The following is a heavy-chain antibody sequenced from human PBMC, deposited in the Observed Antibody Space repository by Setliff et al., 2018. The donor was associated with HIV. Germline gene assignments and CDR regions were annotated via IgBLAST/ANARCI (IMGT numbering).Heavy chain of an antibody. CDR3: AKNLYSSRWSPLDY. V-gene: IGHV3-30*02. CDR2: IRYDESDK. J-gene: IGHJ4*02. Sequence: GGSLRLSCAASGFIFSSHGMHWVRQAPGKGLEWVAFIRYDESDKQYADSVKGRFTISRDNSKNTLYLQMNSLRTEDTDVYYCAKNLYSSRWSPLDYWGQGTLVTVSS. CDR1: GFIFSSHG. D-gene: IGHD6-13*01.